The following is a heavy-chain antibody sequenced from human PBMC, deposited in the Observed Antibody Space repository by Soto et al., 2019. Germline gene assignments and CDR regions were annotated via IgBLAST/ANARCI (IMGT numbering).Heavy chain of an antibody. D-gene: IGHD3-16*01. Sequence: GGSLRLSGSASGFTFSSHGMHCIRQAPGKGLEWGAVLSFDGHPKYFADSVKGRFAISREKSRSPLCLHVNSLRVEDTAVYYCAKDRLPDHVDSRGLDQSARGSLVTV. CDR3: AKDRLPDHVDSRGLDQ. J-gene: IGHJ4*02. V-gene: IGHV3-30*18. CDR1: GFTFSSHG. CDR2: LSFDGHPK.